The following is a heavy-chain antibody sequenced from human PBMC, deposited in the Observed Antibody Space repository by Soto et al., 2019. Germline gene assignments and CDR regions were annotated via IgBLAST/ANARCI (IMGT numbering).Heavy chain of an antibody. J-gene: IGHJ3*02. V-gene: IGHV1-8*01. CDR1: GYTFPRYD. CDR2: MNPNRGNK. CDR3: ARGVSPAGDYLENDAFDI. D-gene: IGHD4-17*01. Sequence: SLKVSCKASGYTFPRYDINWVPQATGQGLEGMGWMNPNRGNKGSAQKFQGRVTMTRNTSISTEYMELSSLRCEDTAVYECARGVSPAGDYLENDAFDIWGQGIMVTVS.